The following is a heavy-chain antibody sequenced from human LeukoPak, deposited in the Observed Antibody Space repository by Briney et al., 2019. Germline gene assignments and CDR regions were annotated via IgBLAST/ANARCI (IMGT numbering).Heavy chain of an antibody. CDR3: ARNLYYYDSSGYYYY. CDR1: GFTFSSYS. V-gene: IGHV3-66*01. D-gene: IGHD3-22*01. J-gene: IGHJ4*02. CDR2: IYTGGST. Sequence: GGSLRLSCAASGFTFSSYSMNWVRQAPGKGLEWVSAIYTGGSTYYAGSVKGRFTISRDNSKNTLYLQMNSLRAEDTAVYYCARNLYYYDSSGYYYYWGQGTLVTVSS.